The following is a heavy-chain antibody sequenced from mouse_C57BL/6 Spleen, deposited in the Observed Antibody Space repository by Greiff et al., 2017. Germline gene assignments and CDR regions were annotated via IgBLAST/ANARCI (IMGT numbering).Heavy chain of an antibody. V-gene: IGHV1-15*01. CDR2: IDPETGGT. J-gene: IGHJ3*01. CDR3: TSYGPWFAY. D-gene: IGHD2-10*02. Sequence: QVQLKQSGAELVRPGASVTLSCKASGYTFTDYEMHWVKQTPVHGLEWIGAIDPETGGTAYNQKFKGKAILTADKSSSTAYMELRSLTSKDSAVYYCTSYGPWFAYWGQGTLVTVSA. CDR1: GYTFTDYE.